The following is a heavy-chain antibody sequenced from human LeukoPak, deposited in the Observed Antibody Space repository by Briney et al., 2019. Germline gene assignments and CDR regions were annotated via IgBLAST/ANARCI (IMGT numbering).Heavy chain of an antibody. CDR2: ISGSGGST. D-gene: IGHD3-22*01. V-gene: IGHV3-23*01. CDR3: AKDHYSDSSWYLKCFGH. J-gene: IGHJ4*02. CDR1: GFTFRNYA. Sequence: GGSLRLSCAASGFTFRNYAMSWVRQAPGQGLELVSAISGSGGSTYYADSVKGRFTISRDNSKNTLYLQKNSLRAEDTAVYYCAKDHYSDSSWYLKCFGHWGQGTLVTVSS.